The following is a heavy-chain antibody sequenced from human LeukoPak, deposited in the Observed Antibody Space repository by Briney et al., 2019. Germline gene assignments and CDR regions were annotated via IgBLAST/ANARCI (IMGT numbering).Heavy chain of an antibody. J-gene: IGHJ4*02. Sequence: GGSLRLSCAASGFTFSSYAMSWVRQAPGKGLEWVSAISGSGGSTYYADSVKGRFTISRDNSKNTLYLQMNSLRAEDTAVYYCARDRGYYDSSGYYDYWGQGTLVTVSS. D-gene: IGHD3-22*01. V-gene: IGHV3-23*01. CDR3: ARDRGYYDSSGYYDY. CDR1: GFTFSSYA. CDR2: ISGSGGST.